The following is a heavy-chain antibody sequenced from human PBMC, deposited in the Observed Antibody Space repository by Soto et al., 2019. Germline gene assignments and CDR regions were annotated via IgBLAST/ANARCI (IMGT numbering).Heavy chain of an antibody. CDR2: ISWNSDVK. V-gene: IGHV3-9*01. CDR3: ARGMAQYDFWGHNQGGMEV. D-gene: IGHD3-3*01. CDR1: GVTFEDSV. Sequence: SLRFSCEGTGVTFEDSVMEWVRLAPGKGLEWVAGISWNSDVKQYAESVKGRFTISRDNAKKSLYLQMNNLRAEDTAIYYCARGMAQYDFWGHNQGGMEVWGQGTTVAVYS. J-gene: IGHJ6*02.